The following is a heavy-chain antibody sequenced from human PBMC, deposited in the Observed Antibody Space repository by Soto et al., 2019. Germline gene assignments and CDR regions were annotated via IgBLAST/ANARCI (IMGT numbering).Heavy chain of an antibody. D-gene: IGHD2-2*01. CDR3: TTEILVVVTQKTPYSTVV. Sequence: PGGSLRLSCAASGFTFSNSWMSWVRQAPGRGLEWVGRIKSKTDGGTTDYAAPVKGRFTISKDDSKNTLYLQMNSLKTEDTAVYYCTTEILVVVTQKTPYSTVVWGKGTTVTGAS. J-gene: IGHJ6*03. CDR2: IKSKTDGGTT. CDR1: GFTFSNSW. V-gene: IGHV3-15*01.